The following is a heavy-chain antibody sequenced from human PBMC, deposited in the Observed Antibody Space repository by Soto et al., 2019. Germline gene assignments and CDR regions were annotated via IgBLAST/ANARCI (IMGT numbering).Heavy chain of an antibody. V-gene: IGHV4-31*03. J-gene: IGHJ5*02. CDR2: IYYSGST. D-gene: IGHD2-2*01. CDR1: GGSISSGGYY. Sequence: SETLSLTCTVSGGSISSGGYYWSWIRQHPGKGLEWIGYIYYSGSTYYNPSLKSRVTISVDTSKNQFSLKLSSVTAADTAVYYCARGGVVPAAGQYVTWGQGTLVTVSS. CDR3: ARGGVVPAAGQYVT.